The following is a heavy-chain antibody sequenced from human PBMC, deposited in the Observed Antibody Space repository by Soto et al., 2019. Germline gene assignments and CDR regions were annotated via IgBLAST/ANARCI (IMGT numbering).Heavy chain of an antibody. CDR1: GGTFSSYA. J-gene: IGHJ6*02. D-gene: IGHD4-4*01. Sequence: SVKVSCKASGGTFSSYAISWVRQAPGQGLEWMGGIIPIFGTANYAQKFQGRVTITADKSTSTAYMELSSLRSEDTAVYYCARSTVTTTSHYYYYGMDVWGQGTTVTVSS. CDR2: IIPIFGTA. CDR3: ARSTVTTTSHYYYYGMDV. V-gene: IGHV1-69*06.